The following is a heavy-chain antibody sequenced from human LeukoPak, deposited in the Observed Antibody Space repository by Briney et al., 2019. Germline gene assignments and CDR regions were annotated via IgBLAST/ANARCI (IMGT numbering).Heavy chain of an antibody. D-gene: IGHD5-12*01. CDR2: IYTSGST. Sequence: SETLSLTCTVSGGSISSYYWSWIRQPAGKGLEWIGRIYTSGSTNYNPSLKSRVTISVDTSKNQFSLKLSSVTAADTAVYFCARERSSGYDRPFDYWGQGTLVTVSS. CDR1: GGSISSYY. CDR3: ARERSSGYDRPFDY. V-gene: IGHV4-4*07. J-gene: IGHJ4*02.